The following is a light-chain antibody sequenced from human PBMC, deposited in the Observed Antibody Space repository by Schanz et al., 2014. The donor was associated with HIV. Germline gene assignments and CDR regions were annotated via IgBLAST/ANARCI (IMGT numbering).Light chain of an antibody. Sequence: DIRMTQSPSTLSVSVGDRVTITCRASQYISSWLAWYQQKPGKAPKLLIYKASSLESGVPSRFSGSGSGTEFTLTISSLQPDDFATYFCQQYSSFSWTFGQGTKVEMK. CDR1: QYISSW. V-gene: IGKV1-5*03. CDR2: KAS. J-gene: IGKJ1*01. CDR3: QQYSSFSWT.